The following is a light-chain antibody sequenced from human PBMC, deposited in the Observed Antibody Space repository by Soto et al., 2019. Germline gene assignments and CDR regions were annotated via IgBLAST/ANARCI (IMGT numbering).Light chain of an antibody. CDR3: QQYNNWPLT. V-gene: IGKV3-15*01. CDR1: QSVTSN. Sequence: EIVMTQSPATLSVSPGERAALSCRASQSVTSNLAWYQQKPGQAPRLLIYGASTRATGIPARFSGSGSGTVFTLTISSLQSGDFAVYYCQQYNNWPLTFGGGTKVEIK. J-gene: IGKJ4*01. CDR2: GAS.